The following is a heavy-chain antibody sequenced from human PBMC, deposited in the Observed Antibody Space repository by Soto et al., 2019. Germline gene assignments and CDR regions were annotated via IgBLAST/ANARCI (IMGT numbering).Heavy chain of an antibody. Sequence: SVKVSCKASGGTFSSYAISWVRQAPGQGLEWMGGIIPIFGTANYAQKFQGRVTITADKSTSTAYMELSSLRSEDTAVYYCAREPAYDFWSGYYPLDYWGQGXLVTVYS. D-gene: IGHD3-3*01. CDR2: IIPIFGTA. V-gene: IGHV1-69*06. CDR1: GGTFSSYA. CDR3: AREPAYDFWSGYYPLDY. J-gene: IGHJ4*02.